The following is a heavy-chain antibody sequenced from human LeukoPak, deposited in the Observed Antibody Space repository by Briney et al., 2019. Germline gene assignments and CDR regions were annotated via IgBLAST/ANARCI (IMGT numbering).Heavy chain of an antibody. CDR3: ARVHMATTYYFDY. J-gene: IGHJ4*02. CDR2: ISAYNGNT. Sequence: GASVKVSCKASGYRFYDYGISWVRQAPGQGLEWMGWISAYNGNTNYAQKLQGRVTMTTDTSTSTAYMELRSLRSDDTAVYYCARVHMATTYYFDYWGQGTLVTVSS. CDR1: GYRFYDYG. D-gene: IGHD5-24*01. V-gene: IGHV1-18*01.